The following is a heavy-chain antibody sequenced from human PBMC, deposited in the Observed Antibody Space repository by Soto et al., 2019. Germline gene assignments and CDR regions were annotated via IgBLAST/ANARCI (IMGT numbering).Heavy chain of an antibody. J-gene: IGHJ6*02. D-gene: IGHD4-17*01. CDR2: IYWDDDD. Sequence: QITLRESGPTLVKPTQTLTLTCTFSGFSLSTNGVGVGWIRQPPGKALEWLALIYWDDDDRYTPSLKSRLTITKDTSKNQVVLTMTNMDPVDTATYYCAHSRGTVTGYYDGSDVWGQGTTVTVSS. CDR3: AHSRGTVTGYYDGSDV. CDR1: GFSLSTNGVG. V-gene: IGHV2-5*02.